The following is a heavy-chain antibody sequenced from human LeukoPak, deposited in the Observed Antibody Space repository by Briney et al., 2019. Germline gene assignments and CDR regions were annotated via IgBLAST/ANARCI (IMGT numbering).Heavy chain of an antibody. CDR2: IYYGGIA. Sequence: SETLSLTCTVSGGPISSDYWSWIRQPPGKGLEWIGYIYYGGIANYTPSLKSRLTISLDTSKNQFSLKLNSVTAADTAVYYCARRHHNWDYWGQGTLVTVSS. CDR1: GGPISSDY. J-gene: IGHJ4*02. V-gene: IGHV4-59*08. CDR3: ARRHHNWDY. D-gene: IGHD5-24*01.